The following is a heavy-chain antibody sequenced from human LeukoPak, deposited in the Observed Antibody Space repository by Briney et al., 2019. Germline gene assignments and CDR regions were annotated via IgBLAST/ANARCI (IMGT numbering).Heavy chain of an antibody. D-gene: IGHD5-18*01. J-gene: IGHJ4*02. CDR3: ARGGDTAMVYPFDY. CDR2: VFYSGGT. CDR1: GGSITGYY. V-gene: IGHV4-59*08. Sequence: SETLSLTCTVSGGSITGYYWSWIRQPPGKGLEWIGYVFYSGGTLYNPSLKSRVAISVDTSKTQFSLKLTSVTAADTAVYYCARGGDTAMVYPFDYWGQGTLVTVSS.